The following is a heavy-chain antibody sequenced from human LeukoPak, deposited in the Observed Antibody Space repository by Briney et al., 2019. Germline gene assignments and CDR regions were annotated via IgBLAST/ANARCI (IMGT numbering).Heavy chain of an antibody. CDR3: ARLGVQWELLY. Sequence: ASVKVSCKASGYTFTGYYMHWVRQAPGQGLEWMGWINPNSGATNYAQNFQGRVTMTRDTSISTACMELSRLRSDDTAVYYCARLGVQWELLYWGQGTLVTASS. V-gene: IGHV1-2*02. CDR1: GYTFTGYY. D-gene: IGHD1-26*01. CDR2: INPNSGAT. J-gene: IGHJ4*02.